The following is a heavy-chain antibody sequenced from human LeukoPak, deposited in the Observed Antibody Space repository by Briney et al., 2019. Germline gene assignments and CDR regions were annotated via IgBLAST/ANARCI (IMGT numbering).Heavy chain of an antibody. CDR1: GGSISGYY. V-gene: IGHV4-59*01. CDR3: ARAAGLANSPAFDY. CDR2: IYYSGST. Sequence: SETLSLTCTVSGGSISGYYWSWIRQPPGKGLEWIGYIYYSGSTNYNPSLKSRVTISVDTAKNQFSLKLTSVTAADTAVYYCARAAGLANSPAFDYWGQGALVTVSS. D-gene: IGHD1-1*01. J-gene: IGHJ4*02.